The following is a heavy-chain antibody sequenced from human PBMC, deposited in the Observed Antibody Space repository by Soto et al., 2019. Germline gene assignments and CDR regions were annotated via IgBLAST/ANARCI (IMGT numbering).Heavy chain of an antibody. CDR1: GFTFSSYA. CDR2: ISGSGDRT. D-gene: IGHD3-3*01. Sequence: GGSLRLSCAASGFTFSSYAMSWVRQAPGKGPEWVSTISGSGDRTDYADSVKGRFTISRDNSKNTLYLQMNSLRAEDTAVYYCAKSNQMCGVLIDYYYYGMVVWCQGTTLAVSS. V-gene: IGHV3-23*01. J-gene: IGHJ6*02. CDR3: AKSNQMCGVLIDYYYYGMVV.